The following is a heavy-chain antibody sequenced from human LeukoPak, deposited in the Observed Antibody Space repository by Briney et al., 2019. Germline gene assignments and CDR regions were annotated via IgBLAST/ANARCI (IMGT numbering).Heavy chain of an antibody. V-gene: IGHV4-39*07. CDR2: IYYSGST. CDR3: ARDRGYSYGYFDY. Sequence: SETPSLTCTVSGGSISSSSYYWGWIRQPPGKGLEWIGSIYYSGSTYYNPSLKSRVTISVDTSKNQFSLKLSSVTAADTAVYYCARDRGYSYGYFDYWGQGTLVTVSS. CDR1: GGSISSSSYY. D-gene: IGHD5-18*01. J-gene: IGHJ4*02.